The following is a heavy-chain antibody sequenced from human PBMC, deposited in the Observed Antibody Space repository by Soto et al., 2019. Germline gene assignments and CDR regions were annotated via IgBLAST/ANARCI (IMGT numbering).Heavy chain of an antibody. Sequence: SETLSLTCAVYGGSFSGYYWSWIRQPPGKGLEWIGEINHSGSTNYNPSLKSRVTISVDTSKNQFSLKLSSVTAADTAVYYCARGPGSFDPWGQGTLVTVSS. CDR1: GGSFSGYY. V-gene: IGHV4-34*01. CDR3: ARGPGSFDP. CDR2: INHSGST. J-gene: IGHJ5*02. D-gene: IGHD3-10*01.